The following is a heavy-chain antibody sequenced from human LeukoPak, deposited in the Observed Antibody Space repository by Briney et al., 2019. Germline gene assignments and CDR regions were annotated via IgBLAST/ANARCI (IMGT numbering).Heavy chain of an antibody. D-gene: IGHD3-10*01. CDR2: IYYSGST. Sequence: PSETLSLTCTVSGGSIRSHYWSWMRQPPGKGLEWIGYIYYSGSTNYNPSLKSRVTISLDTSKNQFSLKLSSVTAADMAVYYCAREGTDQYYYYYMDVWGKGTTVTVSS. V-gene: IGHV4-59*11. CDR3: AREGTDQYYYYYMDV. CDR1: GGSIRSHY. J-gene: IGHJ6*03.